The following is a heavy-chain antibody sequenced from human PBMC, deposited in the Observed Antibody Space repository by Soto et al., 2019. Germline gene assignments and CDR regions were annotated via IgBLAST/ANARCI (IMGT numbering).Heavy chain of an antibody. V-gene: IGHV3-30-3*01. J-gene: IGHJ6*02. CDR2: ISYDGSNK. D-gene: IGHD3-16*01. CDR3: ARDLGDLNYGMDV. Sequence: QVQLVESGGGVVQPGRSLRLSCAASGFTFSSYAMQWVRQAPGKGLEWVAVISYDGSNKYYADSVKGRFTISRDNSKNTLYLQMNSLRAEDTAVYYCARDLGDLNYGMDVWGQGTTVTVSS. CDR1: GFTFSSYA.